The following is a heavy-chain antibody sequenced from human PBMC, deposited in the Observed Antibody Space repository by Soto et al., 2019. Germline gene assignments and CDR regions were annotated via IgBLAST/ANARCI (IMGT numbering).Heavy chain of an antibody. CDR1: GGSISSGDYY. Sequence: QVQLQESGPGLVKPSQTLSLTCTVSGGSISSGDYYWSWIRQPPGKGLEWIGYMYYSGGTYYNPSLTRRVTTSVDTFKNQFSLKLSSVAAADTAGYYCAREERQWFHWLDPWGQGTLVTVSS. J-gene: IGHJ5*02. CDR2: MYYSGGT. D-gene: IGHD3-22*01. V-gene: IGHV4-30-4*01. CDR3: AREERQWFHWLDP.